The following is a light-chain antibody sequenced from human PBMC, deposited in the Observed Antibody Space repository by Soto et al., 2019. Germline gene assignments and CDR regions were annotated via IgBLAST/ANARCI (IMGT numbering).Light chain of an antibody. CDR1: SSNIGAGYD. CDR3: QSYDSSLSAHVV. J-gene: IGLJ2*01. Sequence: QSVLTQPPSVSGAPGQRVTISCTGSSSNIGAGYDVHWYQQLPGTAPKLLIYGNSNRLSRVPDRFSGSKSGTSASLDITGLQSEDEADYCCQSYDSSLSAHVVFGGGTQLTVL. V-gene: IGLV1-40*01. CDR2: GNS.